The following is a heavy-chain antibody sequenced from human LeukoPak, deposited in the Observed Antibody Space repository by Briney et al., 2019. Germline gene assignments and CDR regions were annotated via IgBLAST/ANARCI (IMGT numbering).Heavy chain of an antibody. V-gene: IGHV1-2*02. Sequence: ASVKVSCKASGYTFTGYYMHWVRQAPGQGLEWMGWINPRSGGTNYGENFQGRVTLTRDTSISTAYMDLSSLISDDTAVYYCAREFMRVTAFDIWGQGTMVTVSS. D-gene: IGHD2-21*02. CDR1: GYTFTGYY. CDR3: AREFMRVTAFDI. CDR2: INPRSGGT. J-gene: IGHJ3*02.